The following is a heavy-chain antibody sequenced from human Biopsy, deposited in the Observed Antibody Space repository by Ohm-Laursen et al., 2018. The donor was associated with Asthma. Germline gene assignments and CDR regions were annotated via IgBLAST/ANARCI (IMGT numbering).Heavy chain of an antibody. Sequence: TLSLTCAVYGGSFSSNYWSWIRQHPGKGLEWIGYIYYIGSTSYNPSLKSRLSISVDTSKNQFSLRLTSVTAADTAVYYCARGSSSRLSQWELLVSGGKRAHSYYGMDVWGQGTTVTVSS. CDR1: GGSFSSNY. CDR2: IYYIGST. CDR3: ARGSSSRLSQWELLVSGGKRAHSYYGMDV. V-gene: IGHV4-31*11. J-gene: IGHJ6*02. D-gene: IGHD1-26*01.